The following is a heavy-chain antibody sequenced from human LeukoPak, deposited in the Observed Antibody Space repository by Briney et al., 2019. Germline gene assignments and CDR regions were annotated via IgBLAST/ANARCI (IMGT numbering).Heavy chain of an antibody. V-gene: IGHV4-59*01. CDR1: GGSISSYY. CDR3: ARSYYDYVWGSYRLDY. CDR2: IYYSGST. D-gene: IGHD3-16*02. Sequence: SETLSLTCTVSGGSISSYYWSWIRQPPGKGLEWIGYIYYSGSTNYNPSLKSRVTISVDTSKNQFSLKLSSVTAADTAVYYCARSYYDYVWGSYRLDYWGQGTLSPSPQ. J-gene: IGHJ4*02.